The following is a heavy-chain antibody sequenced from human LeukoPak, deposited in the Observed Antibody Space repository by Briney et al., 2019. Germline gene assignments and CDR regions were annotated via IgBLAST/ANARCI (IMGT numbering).Heavy chain of an antibody. CDR3: AREVTMVRSRAFDI. CDR2: INPNSGGT. J-gene: IGHJ3*02. Sequence: ASVKASCKASGYTFTGYYMHWVRQAPGQGLEWMGWINPNSGGTNYAQKFQGRVTMTRDTSISTAYMELSRLRSDDTAVYYCAREVTMVRSRAFDIWGQGTMVTVSS. D-gene: IGHD3-10*01. V-gene: IGHV1-2*02. CDR1: GYTFTGYY.